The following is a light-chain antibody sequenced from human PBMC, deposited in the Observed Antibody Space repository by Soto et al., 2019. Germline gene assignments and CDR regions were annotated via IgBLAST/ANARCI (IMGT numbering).Light chain of an antibody. CDR2: GVT. CDR1: SSDIGAFNF. J-gene: IGLJ1*01. Sequence: QSVLTQPASVSGSPGQSISIPCTGTSSDIGAFNFVSWYQQHPGKAPKVLIYGVTNRPSGVDYRFSGSKSGNTASLIISGLRPEDEPDYYCSSFTSASTRIFGTSTKVTVL. CDR3: SSFTSASTRI. V-gene: IGLV2-14*03.